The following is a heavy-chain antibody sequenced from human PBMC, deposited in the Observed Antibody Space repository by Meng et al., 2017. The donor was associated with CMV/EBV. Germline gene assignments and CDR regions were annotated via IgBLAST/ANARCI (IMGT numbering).Heavy chain of an antibody. V-gene: IGHV4-59*01. D-gene: IGHD2-2*01. Sequence: GSLRLSCTVSGGSISSYYWSWIRQPPGKGLEWIGYIYYSGNTNYNPSLKSRVTISVDTSKNQFSLKLSSVTAADTAVYYCARVRVPAATYYYYGMDVWGQGTTVTVSS. CDR3: ARVRVPAATYYYYGMDV. CDR1: GGSISSYY. J-gene: IGHJ6*02. CDR2: IYYSGNT.